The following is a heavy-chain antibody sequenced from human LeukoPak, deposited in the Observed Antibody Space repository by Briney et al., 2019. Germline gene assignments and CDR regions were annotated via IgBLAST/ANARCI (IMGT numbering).Heavy chain of an antibody. CDR2: IKHDGSDK. Sequence: GGSLRLSCAASGFTFSIYWMSWVRQAPGKGLEWVANIKHDGSDKYYVDSVKGRFTISRDNAKNSLYLQMSSLRADDTAVYYCAGVSSVSYGLFDFWGQGTLVTVSS. CDR1: GFTFSIYW. V-gene: IGHV3-7*04. J-gene: IGHJ4*02. D-gene: IGHD5-18*01. CDR3: AGVSSVSYGLFDF.